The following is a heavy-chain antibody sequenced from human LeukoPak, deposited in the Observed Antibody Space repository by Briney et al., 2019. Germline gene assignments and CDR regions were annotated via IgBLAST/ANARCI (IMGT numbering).Heavy chain of an antibody. CDR2: INPHNGDT. V-gene: IGHV1-2*02. J-gene: IGHJ4*02. CDR1: GYTFIRYY. CDR3: ATVRDIVVGGGPYYFDY. Sequence: VSVKVSCKASGYTFIRYYLHWVRQASGQGLEWMGWINPHNGDTNYAQKFQGRATMTRDTSITTAYMDLSRLKSDDTAVYYCATVRDIVVGGGPYYFDYWGQGTLVTVSS. D-gene: IGHD2-15*01.